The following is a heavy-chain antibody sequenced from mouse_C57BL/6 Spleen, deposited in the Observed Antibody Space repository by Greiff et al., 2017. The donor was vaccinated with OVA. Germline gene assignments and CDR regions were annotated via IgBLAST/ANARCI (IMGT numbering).Heavy chain of an antibody. J-gene: IGHJ2*01. D-gene: IGHD2-4*01. Sequence: VKLQESGPELVKPGASVKISCKASGYAFSSSWMNWVKQRPGKGLEWIGRIYPGDGDTNYNGKFKGKATLTADKSSSTAYMQLSSLTSEDSAVYFCATLYDYERGDYWGQGTTLTVSS. CDR2: IYPGDGDT. V-gene: IGHV1-82*01. CDR1: GYAFSSSW. CDR3: ATLYDYERGDY.